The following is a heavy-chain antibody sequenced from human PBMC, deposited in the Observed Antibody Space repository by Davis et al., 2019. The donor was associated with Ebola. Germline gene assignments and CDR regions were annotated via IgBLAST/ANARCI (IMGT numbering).Heavy chain of an antibody. CDR2: ISGSSSTI. CDR1: GFTVSDNY. D-gene: IGHD5-18*01. Sequence: PGGSLRLSCAASGFTVSDNYMSWVRQAPGKGLEWVSYISGSSSTIYYADSVKGRFTISRDNAKNSLYLQMSSLRAEDTALYYCARGQTAVFDYWGQGTLVTVSS. J-gene: IGHJ4*02. CDR3: ARGQTAVFDY. V-gene: IGHV3-11*01.